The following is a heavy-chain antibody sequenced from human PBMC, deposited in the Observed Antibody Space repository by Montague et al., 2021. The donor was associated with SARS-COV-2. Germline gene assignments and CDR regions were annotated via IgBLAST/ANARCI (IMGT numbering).Heavy chain of an antibody. CDR2: VHYTGST. CDR3: ARARNTLLIANCVYGLEV. J-gene: IGHJ6*02. V-gene: IGHV4-59*01. D-gene: IGHD1-1*01. CDR1: GDSISSYY. Sequence: SETLSLTCAVSGDSISSYYWSWIRQPPGKGLEWIGYVHYTGSTKYTPSLKTQVTLSLDTPKNHFSLKLRSVTAADTAMYYCARARNTLLIANCVYGLEVWGLGAMVTVSS.